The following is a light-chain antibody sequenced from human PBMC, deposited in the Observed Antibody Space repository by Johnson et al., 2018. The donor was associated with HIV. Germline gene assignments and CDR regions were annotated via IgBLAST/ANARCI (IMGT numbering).Light chain of an antibody. V-gene: IGLV1-51*01. CDR1: SCDIGNNY. Sequence: SVLTQPPSVSAAPGQQVTISCSGNSCDIGNNYVSCHQQLPGTAPKLLIYDTIKRHSGIPDRFSGSKSGTSATLGITGLQTGDEADYYCGTWDSSLNAYVFGAATKVAVL. CDR2: DTI. J-gene: IGLJ1*01. CDR3: GTWDSSLNAYV.